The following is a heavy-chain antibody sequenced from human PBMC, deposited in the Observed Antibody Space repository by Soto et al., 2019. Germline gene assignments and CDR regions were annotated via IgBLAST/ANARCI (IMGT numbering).Heavy chain of an antibody. V-gene: IGHV1-69*02. CDR1: GGTFSSYT. J-gene: IGHJ6*02. CDR2: IIPILDIA. D-gene: IGHD1-1*01. CDR3: ARVRDDHYYTMDV. Sequence: QVQLVQSGAEVKKPGSSVKVSCKASGGTFSSYTLNWVRQARGQGLEWMGRIIPILDIADYAQKLQGRVTITADKATNTADMELSNLRSEDTAVYYCARVRDDHYYTMDVWGQGTTVTVSS.